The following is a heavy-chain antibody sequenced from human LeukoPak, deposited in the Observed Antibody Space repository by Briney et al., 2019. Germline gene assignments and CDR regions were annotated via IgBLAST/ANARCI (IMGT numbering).Heavy chain of an antibody. CDR2: IRYDGSNK. CDR3: AKTWGRELLLGPFFDY. V-gene: IGHV3-30*02. CDR1: GFTFISYA. J-gene: IGHJ4*02. D-gene: IGHD1-26*01. Sequence: PGGSLRLSCAASGFTFISYAIHWVRQAPGKGLEWVAFIRYDGSNKYYADSVKGRFTISRDNSKNTLYLQMNSLRAEDTAVYYCAKTWGRELLLGPFFDYWGQGTLVTVSS.